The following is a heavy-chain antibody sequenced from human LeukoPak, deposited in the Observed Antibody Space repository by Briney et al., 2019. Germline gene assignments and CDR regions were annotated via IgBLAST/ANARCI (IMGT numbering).Heavy chain of an antibody. V-gene: IGHV4-39*07. D-gene: IGHD3-22*01. CDR3: ARDRGGYDSSFYSIDS. J-gene: IGHJ4*02. CDR2: IYYSGST. CDR1: GGSISSSSYY. Sequence: SETLSLTCTVSGGSISSSSYYWGRIRQPPGKGLEWIGSIYYSGSTYYNPSLESRVTISVDTSKKQFSLKLSSVTTADTAVYYCARDRGGYDSSFYSIDSWGQGTLVTVSS.